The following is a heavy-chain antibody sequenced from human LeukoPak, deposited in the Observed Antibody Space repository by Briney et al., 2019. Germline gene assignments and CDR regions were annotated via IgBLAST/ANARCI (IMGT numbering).Heavy chain of an antibody. CDR3: ASPYGGKGYNWFDP. CDR2: INTNTGNP. CDR1: GYTFTSYA. Sequence: GASVKVSCKASGYTFTSYAMNWVRQAPGQGLEWMGWINTNTGNPTYAQGFTGRFVFSLDTSVSTAYLQISSLKAEDTAVYYCASPYGGKGYNWFDPWGQGTLVTVSS. J-gene: IGHJ5*02. V-gene: IGHV7-4-1*02. D-gene: IGHD4-23*01.